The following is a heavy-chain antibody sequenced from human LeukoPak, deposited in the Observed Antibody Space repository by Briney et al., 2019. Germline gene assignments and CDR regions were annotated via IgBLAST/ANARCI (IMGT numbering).Heavy chain of an antibody. CDR1: GFTFSSYA. CDR2: IGGGGSTT. J-gene: IGHJ4*02. Sequence: GGSLRLSCAASGFTFSSYAMTWVRQAPGKGLEWVSIIGGGGSTTYYADSVTGRFTISRDDSKNTLYLQMNSLRAEDTAVYYCAKGSSRQWLVIDYWGQGTLVTVSS. V-gene: IGHV3-23*01. CDR3: AKGSSRQWLVIDY. D-gene: IGHD6-19*01.